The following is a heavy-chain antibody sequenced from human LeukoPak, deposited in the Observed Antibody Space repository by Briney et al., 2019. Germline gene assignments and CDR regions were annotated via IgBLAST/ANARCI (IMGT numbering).Heavy chain of an antibody. CDR3: AKETPNTGWFDP. Sequence: ASVKVSCKASGHTFTTYYVHLVRQAPGQGLEWMGVINPSGDGTNYPQRFQGRVTLTRGTSTSTVYMELSSLRSEDTAIYYCAKETPNTGWFDPWGQGTLVTVSS. D-gene: IGHD1-14*01. CDR2: INPSGDGT. V-gene: IGHV1-46*01. CDR1: GHTFTTYY. J-gene: IGHJ5*02.